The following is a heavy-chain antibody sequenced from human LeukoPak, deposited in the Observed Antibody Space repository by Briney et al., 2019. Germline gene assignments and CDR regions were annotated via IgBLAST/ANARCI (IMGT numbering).Heavy chain of an antibody. Sequence: GGSLRLFCAASGFTFSDYYMTWIRQAPGKGLEWVSYISSSSTIYYADSVKGRFTISRDSAAQSVFLQMNSLRADDTAVYYCARYGDYGDDYWGQGTLVTVSS. J-gene: IGHJ4*02. CDR2: ISSSSTI. V-gene: IGHV3-69-1*01. CDR1: GFTFSDYY. CDR3: ARYGDYGDDY. D-gene: IGHD4-17*01.